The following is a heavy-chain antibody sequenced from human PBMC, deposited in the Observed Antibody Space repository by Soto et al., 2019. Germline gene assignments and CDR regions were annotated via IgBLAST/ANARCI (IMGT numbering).Heavy chain of an antibody. D-gene: IGHD2-21*01. CDR3: ARDYFLACFD. Sequence: RRLSCEASGFTFSDYYMTWIRQAPGKGLEWVSYISSDGSLTYYADSVKGRFTVSRDNAKNSLSLQMNSLRGDDTAVYYCARDYFLACFDWGRRTVVTVSS. CDR2: ISSDGSLT. J-gene: IGHJ1*01. V-gene: IGHV3-11*01. CDR1: GFTFSDYY.